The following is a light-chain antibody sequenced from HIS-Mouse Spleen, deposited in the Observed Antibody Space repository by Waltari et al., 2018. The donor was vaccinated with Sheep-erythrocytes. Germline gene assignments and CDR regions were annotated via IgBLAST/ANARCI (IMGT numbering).Light chain of an antibody. J-gene: IGLJ3*02. CDR2: DVS. Sequence: QSALTQPRSVSGSPGQSVTISCTGTSSYVGGSNYVPWYQQHPGKAPNLLIYDVSKRPSGVPDRFSGSKSGNTASLTISGLQAEDEADYYCCSYAGSYTWVFGGGTKLTVL. CDR3: CSYAGSYTWV. CDR1: SSYVGGSNY. V-gene: IGLV2-11*01.